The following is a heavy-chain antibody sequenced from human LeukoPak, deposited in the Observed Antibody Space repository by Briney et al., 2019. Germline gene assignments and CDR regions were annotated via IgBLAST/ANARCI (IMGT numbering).Heavy chain of an antibody. CDR2: IKSNPDGGAT. D-gene: IGHD3-10*01. CDR1: GFSFTNTW. J-gene: IGHJ4*02. CDR3: ATDAFLLFGEFAH. Sequence: PGGSLRLSCAASGFSFTNTWMSWVRQATGRGLEGVGRIKSNPDGGATVYSAPVKGRFTISRDDSKNTLYLQLDSLKAEDTAVYYCATDAFLLFGEFAHWGQGTLVTVSS. V-gene: IGHV3-15*01.